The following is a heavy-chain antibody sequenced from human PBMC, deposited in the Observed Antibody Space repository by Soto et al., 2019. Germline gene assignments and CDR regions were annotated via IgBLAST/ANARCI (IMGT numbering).Heavy chain of an antibody. Sequence: QVQLVQSGAEVKKPGSSVKVSCKASGGTFSSYTISWVRQAPGQGLEWMGRIIPILGIANYAQKFQGRVTITADKSASTAYMELSSLRSEDTAVYSCASDYGDYALDYWGQGTLVTVSS. D-gene: IGHD4-17*01. CDR1: GGTFSSYT. CDR3: ASDYGDYALDY. V-gene: IGHV1-69*02. CDR2: IIPILGIA. J-gene: IGHJ4*02.